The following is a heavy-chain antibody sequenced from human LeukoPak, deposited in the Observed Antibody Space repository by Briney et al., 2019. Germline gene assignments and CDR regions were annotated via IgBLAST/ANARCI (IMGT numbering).Heavy chain of an antibody. V-gene: IGHV4-59*08. J-gene: IGHJ4*02. D-gene: IGHD4-17*01. Sequence: SETLSLTCTVSGGSISSYYWSWIRQPPGKGLEWIGYIYYSGSTNYNPSLKSRVTISVDTSKNQFSLKLSSVTAADTAVYYCARLSSHDYGDCYFGYWGQGTLVTVSS. CDR2: IYYSGST. CDR3: ARLSSHDYGDCYFGY. CDR1: GGSISSYY.